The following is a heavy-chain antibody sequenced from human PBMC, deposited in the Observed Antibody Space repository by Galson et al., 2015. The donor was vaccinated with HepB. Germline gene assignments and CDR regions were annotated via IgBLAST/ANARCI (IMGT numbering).Heavy chain of an antibody. Sequence: SLRLSCAASGFTFSSYAMSWIRQAPGKGLEWVSAISGSGGSTYYADSVKGRFTISRDNSKNTLYLQMNSLRAEDTAVYYCAKDCSGAVAGAPFIYYYYYMDVWGKGTTVTVSS. CDR2: ISGSGGST. D-gene: IGHD6-19*01. CDR1: GFTFSSYA. CDR3: AKDCSGAVAGAPFIYYYYYMDV. V-gene: IGHV3-23*01. J-gene: IGHJ6*03.